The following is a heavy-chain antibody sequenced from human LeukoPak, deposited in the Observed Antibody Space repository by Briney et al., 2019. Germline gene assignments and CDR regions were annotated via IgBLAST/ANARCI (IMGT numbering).Heavy chain of an antibody. CDR2: INPSGGST. CDR3: ARVAGYCSSTSCHNWFDP. CDR1: GYTFTSYY. V-gene: IGHV1-46*01. J-gene: IGHJ5*02. Sequence: GASVKVSCKASGYTFTSYYMHWVRQAPGQGLEWMGIINPSGGSTSCAQKFQGRVTMTRDTSTSAVYMELSSLRSEDTAVYYCARVAGYCSSTSCHNWFDPWGQGTLVTVSS. D-gene: IGHD2-2*01.